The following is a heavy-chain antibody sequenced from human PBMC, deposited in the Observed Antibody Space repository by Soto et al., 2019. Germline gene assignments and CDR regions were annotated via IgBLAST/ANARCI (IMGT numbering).Heavy chain of an antibody. CDR3: AKVRLGRGYYGSGSYFDY. CDR2: ISGSGGST. Sequence: GGSLRLSCAASGFTFSSYAMSWVRQAPGKGLEWVSAISGSGGSTYYADSVKGRFTISRDNSKNTLYLQMNSLRAEDTAVYYCAKVRLGRGYYGSGSYFDYWGQGTLVTVSS. CDR1: GFTFSSYA. D-gene: IGHD3-10*01. J-gene: IGHJ4*02. V-gene: IGHV3-23*01.